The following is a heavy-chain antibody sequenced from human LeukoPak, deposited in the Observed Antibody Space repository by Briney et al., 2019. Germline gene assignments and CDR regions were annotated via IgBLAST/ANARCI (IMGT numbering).Heavy chain of an antibody. V-gene: IGHV4-34*01. CDR2: INHSGST. CDR1: GGSFSGYY. CDR3: ARGQYARTIFGVVISTDWFDP. J-gene: IGHJ5*02. Sequence: SETLSLTCAVYGGSFSGYYWSWIRQPPGKGLEWIGEINHSGSTNYNPSLKSRVTISVDTSKNQFSLKLSSVTAADTAVYYCARGQYARTIFGVVISTDWFDPWGQGTLVTVSS. D-gene: IGHD3-3*01.